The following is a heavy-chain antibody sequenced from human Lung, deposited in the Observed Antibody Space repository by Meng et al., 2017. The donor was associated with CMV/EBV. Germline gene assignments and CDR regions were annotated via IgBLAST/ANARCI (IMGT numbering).Heavy chain of an antibody. Sequence: GESLKISCAASGFIFSSYGMHWVRQAPGKGLEWVAFIRYDGSKEYYVDFVKGRFTISRDNSKNTLYLQMHSLRPGDTAVYYCAKEQIRYNYGSETIDYWGQGXLVTVSS. J-gene: IGHJ4*02. CDR3: AKEQIRYNYGSETIDY. CDR1: GFIFSSYG. V-gene: IGHV3-30*02. CDR2: IRYDGSKE. D-gene: IGHD5-18*01.